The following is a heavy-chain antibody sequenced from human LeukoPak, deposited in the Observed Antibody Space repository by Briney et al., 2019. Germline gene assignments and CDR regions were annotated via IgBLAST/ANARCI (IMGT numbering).Heavy chain of an antibody. Sequence: GGSLRLSCPASGFTFSSYWMSWVRQAPGEGLEWVAKINQDGTEKAYVDSVRGRFTISRDNAKNSLYLQMNSLRAEDTAVYYCARGVYPSGWYGDYWGQGTLVTVSS. J-gene: IGHJ4*02. CDR3: ARGVYPSGWYGDY. CDR1: GFTFSSYW. V-gene: IGHV3-7*01. CDR2: INQDGTEK. D-gene: IGHD6-19*01.